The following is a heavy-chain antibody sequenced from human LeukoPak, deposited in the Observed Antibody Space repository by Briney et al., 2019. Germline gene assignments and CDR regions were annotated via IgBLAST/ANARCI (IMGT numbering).Heavy chain of an antibody. CDR2: IRYDGSNK. J-gene: IGHJ4*02. CDR3: AKIESAHDFDY. V-gene: IGHV3-30*02. CDR1: GFTFSSYA. Sequence: PGGSLRLSCAASGFTFSSYAMSWVRQAPGKGLEWVAFIRYDGSNKYYADSAKGRFTISRDNSKNTLYLQMNSLRAEDTAVYYCAKIESAHDFDYWGQGTLVTVSS.